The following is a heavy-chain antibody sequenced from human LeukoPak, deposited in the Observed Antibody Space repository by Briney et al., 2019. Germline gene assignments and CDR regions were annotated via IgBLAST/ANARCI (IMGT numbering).Heavy chain of an antibody. CDR1: GFTFNNYA. CDR2: ISAGGGST. V-gene: IGHV3-23*01. J-gene: IGHJ4*02. Sequence: GGSLRLSCAASGFTFNNYAMTWVRQAPGKGLEWVSAISAGGGSTYYADSVKGRFAISRDNSKNTLYLQMNSLRAEDTAVYYCARHRSSWLIDYWGQGTLVTVSS. D-gene: IGHD6-6*01. CDR3: ARHRSSWLIDY.